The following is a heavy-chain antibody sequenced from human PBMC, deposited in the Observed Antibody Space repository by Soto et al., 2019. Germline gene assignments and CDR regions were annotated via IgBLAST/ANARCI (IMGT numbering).Heavy chain of an antibody. D-gene: IGHD2-2*02. CDR2: IYYSGST. V-gene: IGHV4-39*01. CDR3: ARQVPAAIRLGWFDP. CDR1: GGSISRSTYY. Sequence: SETLSLTCTVSGGSISRSTYYWGWIRQPPGKGLEWIGSIYYSGSTYYRPSLKSRVAISVDTSKNQFSLKLSSVTAADTAVYYCARQVPAAIRLGWFDPWGQGTLVTVSS. J-gene: IGHJ5*02.